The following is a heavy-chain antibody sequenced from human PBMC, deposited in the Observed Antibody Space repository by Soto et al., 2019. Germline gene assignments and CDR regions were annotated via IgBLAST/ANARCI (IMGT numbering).Heavy chain of an antibody. CDR1: EFSFSDYW. J-gene: IGHJ4*02. CDR2: IKKDGSEK. CDR3: ARRAAVVGLDY. D-gene: IGHD6-13*01. V-gene: IGHV3-7*01. Sequence: EVQLVESGGGFVQPGGSLRLSCSASEFSFSDYWMTWVRQAPGKGLEWVASIKKDGSEKSYVDSVKGRFTISRDNAKNSLYLHMSRLRDEDTAVYYCARRAAVVGLDYWGQGALVTVSS.